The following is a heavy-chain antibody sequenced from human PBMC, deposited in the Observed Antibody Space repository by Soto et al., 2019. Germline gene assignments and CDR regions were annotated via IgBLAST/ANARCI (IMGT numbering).Heavy chain of an antibody. J-gene: IGHJ6*03. Sequence: PGGSLRLSCAASGFTVSSNYMSWVRQAPGKGLEWVSVIYSGGSTYYADSVKGRFTISRDNSKNTLYLQMNSLRAEDTAVYYCAGNYDILTGYGGYYYYYMDVWGKGTTVTVSS. V-gene: IGHV3-66*01. D-gene: IGHD3-9*01. CDR3: AGNYDILTGYGGYYYYYMDV. CDR1: GFTVSSNY. CDR2: IYSGGST.